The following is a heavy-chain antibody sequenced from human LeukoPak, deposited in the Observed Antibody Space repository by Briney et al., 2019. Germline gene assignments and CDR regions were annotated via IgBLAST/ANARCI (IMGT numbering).Heavy chain of an antibody. J-gene: IGHJ2*01. CDR3: ARRSSKRFNWYFDL. CDR1: GGSFIVYY. V-gene: IGHV4-34*01. CDR2: INHSGST. D-gene: IGHD5-24*01. Sequence: SETLSLTCAVYGGSFIVYYWSWIREPPVKGLEWIGEINHSGSTNYNPSLKSRVTISVDTSKNQFSLKLSCVTAADTAVYYCARRSSKRFNWYFDLWGRGTLVTVSS.